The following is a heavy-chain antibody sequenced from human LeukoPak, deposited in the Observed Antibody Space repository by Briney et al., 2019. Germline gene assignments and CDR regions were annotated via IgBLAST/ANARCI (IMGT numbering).Heavy chain of an antibody. J-gene: IGHJ6*02. Sequence: PSETLSLTCTVSGGSISSGGYYWSWIRQHPGKGLEWIGYIYYSGSTYYNPSLKSRVTISVDTSKNQFSLKLSSVTAADTAVYYCARGDYGGPFYYYYGMDVWGQGTTVTVSS. CDR3: ARGDYGGPFYYYYGMDV. V-gene: IGHV4-31*03. CDR2: IYYSGST. D-gene: IGHD4-23*01. CDR1: GGSISSGGYY.